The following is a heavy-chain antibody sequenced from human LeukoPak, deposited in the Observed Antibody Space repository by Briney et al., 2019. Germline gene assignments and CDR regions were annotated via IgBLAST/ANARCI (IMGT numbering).Heavy chain of an antibody. J-gene: IGHJ4*02. CDR1: GLTFSSYA. Sequence: GGSLRLSCAVSGLTFSSYAMSWVRQAPGKGLEWVSGISGRGTNTHYADSVKGRFTISRDNSKNTLYLQMNGLRAEDTAVYYCAKGHSSSWYYFDYWGQGTLVTVSS. D-gene: IGHD6-13*01. CDR3: AKGHSSSWYYFDY. V-gene: IGHV3-23*01. CDR2: ISGRGTNT.